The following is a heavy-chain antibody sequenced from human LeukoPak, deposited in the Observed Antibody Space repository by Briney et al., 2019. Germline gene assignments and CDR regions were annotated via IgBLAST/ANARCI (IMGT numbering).Heavy chain of an antibody. D-gene: IGHD6-13*01. CDR2: ISWNSGSI. CDR1: GFTFDDYA. CDR3: AKVGVAAAGPFDY. J-gene: IGHJ4*02. Sequence: GGSVRLSCAASGFTFDDYAMHWVRQAPGKGLEWVSGISWNSGSIGYADSVKGRFTISRDNAKNSLYLQMNSLRAEDTALYYCAKVGVAAAGPFDYWGQGTLVTVSS. V-gene: IGHV3-9*01.